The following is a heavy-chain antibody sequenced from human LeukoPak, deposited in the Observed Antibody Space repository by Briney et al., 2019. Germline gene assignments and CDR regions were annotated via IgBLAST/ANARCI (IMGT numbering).Heavy chain of an antibody. Sequence: SETLSLTCTVSGGSISSGDYYWSWIRQPPGKGLEWIGEINHSGRTNYNPSLKSRVTISVDTSKNQFSLKLSSVTAADTAVYYCARGPSGGMDVWGQGTTVTVSS. J-gene: IGHJ6*02. V-gene: IGHV4-39*07. CDR2: INHSGRT. CDR1: GGSISSGDYY. CDR3: ARGPSGGMDV.